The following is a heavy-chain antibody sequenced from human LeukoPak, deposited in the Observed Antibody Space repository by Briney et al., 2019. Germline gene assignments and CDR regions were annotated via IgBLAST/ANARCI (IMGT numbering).Heavy chain of an antibody. D-gene: IGHD2-2*01. CDR1: GYTFTSYG. CDR2: ISAYNGNT. Sequence: ASVKVSCKASGYTFTSYGISWVRQAPGQGLEWMGWISAYNGNTNYAQNLQGRVTMTTDTSTSTAYMELRSLRSDDTAVYYCARETDIVIVSAPDYWGQGTLVTVSS. CDR3: ARETDIVIVSAPDY. V-gene: IGHV1-18*01. J-gene: IGHJ4*02.